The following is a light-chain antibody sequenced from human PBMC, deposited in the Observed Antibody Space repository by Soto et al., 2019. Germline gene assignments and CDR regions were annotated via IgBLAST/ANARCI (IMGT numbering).Light chain of an antibody. CDR1: QSVSSY. CDR3: QQCSNWPPT. Sequence: EIVLTQSPATLSLSPGERATLSCRASQSVSSYLAWYQQKPGQAPRLLIYDASNRATGTPARFSGRGSGTDFTLTISSLEPEDFAVYYGQQCSNWPPTFGGGTKVEIK. J-gene: IGKJ4*01. V-gene: IGKV3-11*01. CDR2: DAS.